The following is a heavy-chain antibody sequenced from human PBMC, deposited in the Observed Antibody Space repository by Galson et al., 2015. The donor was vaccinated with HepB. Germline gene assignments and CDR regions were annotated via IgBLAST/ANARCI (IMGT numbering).Heavy chain of an antibody. J-gene: IGHJ3*02. D-gene: IGHD1-1*01. CDR3: ARRPGRAFDI. CDR1: GYTFSTYW. CDR2: IYPADSDT. V-gene: IGHV5-51*01. Sequence: QSGAEVKKPGESLQISCKGSGYTFSTYWIAWVRQMPGKGLEWMGIIYPADSDTRYGPSFQGQVTISADKSISTAYLQWSSLKHSDTAMYYCARRPGRAFDIWGQGTMVTVSS.